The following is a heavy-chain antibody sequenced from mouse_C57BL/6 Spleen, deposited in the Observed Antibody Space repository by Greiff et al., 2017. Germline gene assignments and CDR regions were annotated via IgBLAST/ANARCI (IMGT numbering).Heavy chain of an antibody. CDR1: GFTFSSYA. CDR3: ARDGNYYYAMDY. CDR2: ISDGGSYT. J-gene: IGHJ4*01. D-gene: IGHD2-1*01. Sequence: EVMLVESGGGLVKPGGSLKLSCAASGFTFSSYAMSWVRQTPEKRLAWVATISDGGSYTYYPDNVKGRFTISRDNAKNNLYLQMSHLKSEDTAMYYCARDGNYYYAMDYWGQGTSVTVSS. V-gene: IGHV5-4*01.